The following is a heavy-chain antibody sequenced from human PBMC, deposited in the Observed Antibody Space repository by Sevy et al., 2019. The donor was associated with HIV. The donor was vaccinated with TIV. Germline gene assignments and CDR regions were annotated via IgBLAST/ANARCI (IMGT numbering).Heavy chain of an antibody. D-gene: IGHD1-26*01. CDR3: AKPRRGGSYWTFDS. CDR1: GFTFSSYG. Sequence: GGSLRLSCAASGFTFSSYGMHWVRQAPGKGLDWVAVTSYDGSNKYYADSVKGRFTISRDNCKNTVYLQMNSLRDEDTAVYYCAKPRRGGSYWTFDSWGQGTLVTVSS. CDR2: TSYDGSNK. J-gene: IGHJ4*02. V-gene: IGHV3-30*18.